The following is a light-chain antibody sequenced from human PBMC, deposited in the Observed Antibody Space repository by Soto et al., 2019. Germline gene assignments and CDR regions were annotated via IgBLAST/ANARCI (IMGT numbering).Light chain of an antibody. V-gene: IGLV2-14*01. CDR1: SSDVGGYNY. CDR2: EVS. CDR3: ASYTSSSSYV. Sequence: QSVLTQPASVSGSPGQSITISCTGTSSDVGGYNYVSWYQQHSGKAPKLMIYEVSNRPSGISNRFSGSKSGNTASLTISGLQGEHEADYYCASYTSSSSYVFGIGTKATV. J-gene: IGLJ1*01.